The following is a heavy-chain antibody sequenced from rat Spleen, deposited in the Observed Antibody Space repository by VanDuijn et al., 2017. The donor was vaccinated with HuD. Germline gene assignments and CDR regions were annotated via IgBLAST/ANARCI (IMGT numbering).Heavy chain of an antibody. CDR2: IWGNGNT. CDR1: GFSLTSYH. Sequence: QVQLKESGPGLVQPSQTLSLTCTVSGFSLTSYHVSWVRQPPGKGLEWMGVIWGNGNTNYNSALKSRLSISRDTAKSQVYLEMNSLQTEDTATYYCARGDYSSPRGGCWGQGVMVTVSS. D-gene: IGHD1-2*01. V-gene: IGHV2-13*01. J-gene: IGHJ2*01. CDR3: ARGDYSSPRGGC.